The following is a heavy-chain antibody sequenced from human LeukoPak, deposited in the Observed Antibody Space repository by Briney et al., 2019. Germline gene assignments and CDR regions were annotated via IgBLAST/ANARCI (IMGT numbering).Heavy chain of an antibody. V-gene: IGHV3-9*01. Sequence: PGRSLRLSCAASGFTFNNYPMHWVRQAPGKGLEWVSGISCNSGSIGYADSVKGRFTISRDNAKNSLYLQMNSLRAEDTALYYCAKGEAMNGIFDYWGQGTLVTVSS. D-gene: IGHD5-18*01. CDR1: GFTFNNYP. CDR2: ISCNSGSI. CDR3: AKGEAMNGIFDY. J-gene: IGHJ4*02.